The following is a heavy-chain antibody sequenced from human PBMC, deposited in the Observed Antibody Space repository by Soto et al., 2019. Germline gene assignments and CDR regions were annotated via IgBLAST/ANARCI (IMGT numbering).Heavy chain of an antibody. CDR2: IYYSGST. CDR1: GGSISSGDYY. V-gene: IGHV4-30-4*01. J-gene: IGHJ6*02. D-gene: IGHD4-17*01. CDR3: AGPGSHYGGNSAGNYYGMDV. Sequence: KPSETLSLTCTVSGGSISSGDYYWSWIRQPPGKGLEWIGYIYYSGSTYYNPSLKSRVTISVDTSKNQFSLKLSSVTAADTAVYYCAGPGSHYGGNSAGNYYGMDVWGQGTTVTVSS.